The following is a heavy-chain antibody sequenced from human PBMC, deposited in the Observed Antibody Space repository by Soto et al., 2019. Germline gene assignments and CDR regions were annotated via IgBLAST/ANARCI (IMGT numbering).Heavy chain of an antibody. Sequence: SETLSLTCAVSGASISGYYWSWIRQAPGKGLEWIANIYYGGSTYYNPSLKSRVTISVDTSKNQFSLKLSSVTAADTAVYYCARGLGYCSGGSCLGAFDIWGQGTMVTVSS. J-gene: IGHJ3*02. CDR1: GASISGYY. CDR2: IYYGGST. CDR3: ARGLGYCSGGSCLGAFDI. V-gene: IGHV4-59*08. D-gene: IGHD2-15*01.